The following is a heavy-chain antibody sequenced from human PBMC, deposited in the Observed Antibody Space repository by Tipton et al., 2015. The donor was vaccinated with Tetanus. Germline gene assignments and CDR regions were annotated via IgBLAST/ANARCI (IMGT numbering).Heavy chain of an antibody. D-gene: IGHD3/OR15-3a*01. J-gene: IGHJ5*02. CDR1: GYTFTHYG. CDR2: ISPFNENA. V-gene: IGHV1-18*01. Sequence: QVQLVQSGAEVKKPGASVKVSCKASGYTFTHYGVNWVRQATGQGLEWMGWISPFNENANYAEKFQGRLTRTTDRSTATVYMDWRSLRSDDTAVYYCGRGRGLGPREYFEHWGQGTLVTVSS. CDR3: GRGRGLGPREYFEH.